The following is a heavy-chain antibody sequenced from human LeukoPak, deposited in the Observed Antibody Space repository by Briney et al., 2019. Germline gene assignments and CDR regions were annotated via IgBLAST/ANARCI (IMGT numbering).Heavy chain of an antibody. V-gene: IGHV3-11*01. CDR1: GFTFSDYY. Sequence: GGSLRLSCAASGFTFSDYYMSWIRQAPGKGLEWVSYISSSGSTIYYADSVKGRFTISRDNAKNSLYLQMNSLRAEGTAVYYCATFGAGYCSSTSCSPTTYYYYYMDVWGKGTTVTVSS. CDR3: ATFGAGYCSSTSCSPTTYYYYYMDV. J-gene: IGHJ6*03. CDR2: ISSSGSTI. D-gene: IGHD2-2*01.